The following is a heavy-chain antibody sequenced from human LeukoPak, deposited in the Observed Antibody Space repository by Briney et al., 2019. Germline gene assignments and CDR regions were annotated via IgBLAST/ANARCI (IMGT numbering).Heavy chain of an antibody. Sequence: GGSLRLSCAASGFTFSSYGMHWVRQAPGKGLEWVAVIWYDGSNKYYADSVKGRFTISRDNSKNTLYLQMNSLRAEDTAVYYCARAAGGGSSGWYPLWGQGTLVTVSS. CDR3: ARAAGGGSSGWYPL. V-gene: IGHV3-33*01. J-gene: IGHJ4*02. CDR1: GFTFSSYG. CDR2: IWYDGSNK. D-gene: IGHD6-19*01.